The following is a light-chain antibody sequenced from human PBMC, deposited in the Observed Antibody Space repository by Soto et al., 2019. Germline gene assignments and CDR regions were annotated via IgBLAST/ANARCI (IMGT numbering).Light chain of an antibody. Sequence: DIVMTQSPDSLAVSLGERATIRCKSSQSVLFNSDNKNYLSWYQQKPGQPPKLLIYWASIRESGVPDRFSGSGSGTDFTLTISSLQAADVAFYYCQQYYSTPLTFGGGTKVEI. V-gene: IGKV4-1*01. CDR3: QQYYSTPLT. J-gene: IGKJ4*01. CDR2: WAS. CDR1: QSVLFNSDNKNY.